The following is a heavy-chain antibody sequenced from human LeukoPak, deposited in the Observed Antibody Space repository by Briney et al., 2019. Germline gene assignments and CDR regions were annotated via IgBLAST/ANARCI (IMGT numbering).Heavy chain of an antibody. CDR3: ARGRGRRAGYGSGSSVDY. Sequence: GGSLRLSCAASGFTFSSYATHWVRQAPGKGLEWVAVISYDGSNKYYADSVKGRFTISRDNSKNTLYLQMNSLRAEDTAVYYCARGRGRRAGYGSGSSVDYWGQGTLVTVSS. V-gene: IGHV3-30-3*01. J-gene: IGHJ4*02. CDR1: GFTFSSYA. D-gene: IGHD3-10*01. CDR2: ISYDGSNK.